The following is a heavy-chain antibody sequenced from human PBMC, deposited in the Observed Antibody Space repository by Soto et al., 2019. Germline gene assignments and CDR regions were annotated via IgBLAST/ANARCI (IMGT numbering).Heavy chain of an antibody. D-gene: IGHD2-2*03. CDR2: ISGSGDSS. Sequence: GGSLRLSCTASGFTFSSFGMAWVRQAPGKGLEWVSAISGSGDSSYYADSVKDRFTISRDNPTNTLYLQMNNLRAEDTAVYYCAKVGIGMFSHKHHFDHWGQGTQVTVPQ. V-gene: IGHV3-23*01. CDR1: GFTFSSFG. CDR3: AKVGIGMFSHKHHFDH. J-gene: IGHJ4*02.